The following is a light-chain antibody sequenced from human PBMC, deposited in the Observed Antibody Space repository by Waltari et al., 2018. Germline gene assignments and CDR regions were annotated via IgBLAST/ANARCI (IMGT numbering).Light chain of an antibody. J-gene: IGLJ2*01. CDR3: CSYAGRYTSV. V-gene: IGLV2-11*01. CDR2: DVD. CDR1: SSDIGGYKH. Sequence: QSALTQPLSVSGSPGQSVTLSCTGTSSDIGGYKHFSWYQQHPGKAPKLLISDVDKRPSGVPDRFSGSKAGNTASLTISGLQTDDDADYYCCSYAGRYTSVFGRGTRVTVL.